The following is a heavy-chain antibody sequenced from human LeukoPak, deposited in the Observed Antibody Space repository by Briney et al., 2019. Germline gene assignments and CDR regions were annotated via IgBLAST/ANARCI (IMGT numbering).Heavy chain of an antibody. J-gene: IGHJ4*02. D-gene: IGHD3-3*01. V-gene: IGHV3-48*04. CDR2: ISSSSSTI. CDR3: AREYEWLLLRYFDY. Sequence: GGSLRLSCAASGFTFSSYSMNWVRQAPGKGLEWVSYISSSSSTIYYADSVKGRFTISRDNAKNSLYLQMNSLRAEDTAVYYCAREYEWLLLRYFDYWGQGTLVTVSS. CDR1: GFTFSSYS.